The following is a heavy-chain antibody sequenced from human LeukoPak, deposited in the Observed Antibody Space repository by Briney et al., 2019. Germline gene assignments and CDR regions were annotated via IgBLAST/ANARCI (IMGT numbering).Heavy chain of an antibody. CDR3: ARVLDYYDSSGYYPLFDY. D-gene: IGHD3-22*01. CDR1: GGSISSHY. J-gene: IGHJ4*02. V-gene: IGHV4-59*11. Sequence: ETLSLTCTVSGGSISSHYWSWIRQPPGKGLEWIGYIYYSGSTNYNPSLKSRVTISVDTSKNQFSLKLSSVTAADTAVYYCARVLDYYDSSGYYPLFDYWGQGTLVTVSS. CDR2: IYYSGST.